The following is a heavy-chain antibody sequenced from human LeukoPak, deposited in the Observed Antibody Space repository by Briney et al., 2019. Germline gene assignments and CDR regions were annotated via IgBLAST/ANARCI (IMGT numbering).Heavy chain of an antibody. CDR3: ARARDGYNRYFDY. V-gene: IGHV1-69*06. J-gene: IGHJ4*02. Sequence: SVKVSRKASGGTFSSYAISWVRQAPGQGLEWMGGIIPIFGTANYAQKFQGRVTITADKSTSTAYMELSSLRSEDTAVYYCARARDGYNRYFDYWGQGTLVTVSS. CDR2: IIPIFGTA. D-gene: IGHD5-24*01. CDR1: GGTFSSYA.